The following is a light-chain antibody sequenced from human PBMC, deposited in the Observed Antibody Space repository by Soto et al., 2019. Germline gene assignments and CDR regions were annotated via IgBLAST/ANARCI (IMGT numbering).Light chain of an antibody. CDR2: DAS. V-gene: IGKV3-11*01. Sequence: EIVWTQSPATLSLSPGERATLSCRASQSVSSYLAWYQQKPGQAPRLLIYDASNRATGVPARFSGSGSGTDFTLTISSLEPEDFAVYYCQQRSNWPQVRRTFGQGTKVEIK. CDR3: QQRSNWPQVRRT. J-gene: IGKJ1*01. CDR1: QSVSSY.